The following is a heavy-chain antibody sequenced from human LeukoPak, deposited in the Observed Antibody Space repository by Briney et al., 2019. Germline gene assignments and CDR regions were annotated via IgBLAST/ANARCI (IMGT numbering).Heavy chain of an antibody. V-gene: IGHV3-23*01. CDR3: AKDAQASSSWSEFFDY. CDR1: GFTFSSYA. CDR2: ISGDGVST. Sequence: GGSLRLSCAASGFTFSSYAMSWVRQAPGKGLEWVSGISGDGVSTYYADSVKGRFTVTRDKSKNMLFLQMNSLRAEDTAVYYCAKDAQASSSWSEFFDYWGQGTLVTVSS. D-gene: IGHD6-13*01. J-gene: IGHJ4*02.